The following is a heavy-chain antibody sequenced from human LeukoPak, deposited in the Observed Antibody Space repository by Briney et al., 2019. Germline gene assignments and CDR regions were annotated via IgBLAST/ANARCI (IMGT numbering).Heavy chain of an antibody. Sequence: PSETLSLTCTVSGGSISSGGYYWSWIRQPPGKGLEWIGYIYHSGSTYYNPSLKSRVTISVDRSKNQFSLKLSSVTAADTAVYYCARDSQPDYPFDAFDIWGQGTMVTVSS. D-gene: IGHD4-11*01. CDR2: IYHSGST. J-gene: IGHJ3*02. CDR1: GGSISSGGYY. V-gene: IGHV4-30-2*01. CDR3: ARDSQPDYPFDAFDI.